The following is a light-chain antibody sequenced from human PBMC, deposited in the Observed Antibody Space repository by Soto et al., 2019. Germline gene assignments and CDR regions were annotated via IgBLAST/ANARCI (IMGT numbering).Light chain of an antibody. V-gene: IGLV1-51*01. CDR1: SSNVGSNY. CDR2: DNN. CDR3: ATWDRSLSVYVL. J-gene: IGLJ2*01. Sequence: QSVLTQPPSVSAAPGQKVTISCSGSSSNVGSNYVSWYQQLPGTAPKLLIYDNNKRPSGIPDRLSGSKSGTSATLDITGLQTGDEADYYCATWDRSLSVYVLFGGGTKVTVL.